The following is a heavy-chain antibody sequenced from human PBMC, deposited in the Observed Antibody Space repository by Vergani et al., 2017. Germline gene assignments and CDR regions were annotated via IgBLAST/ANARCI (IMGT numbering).Heavy chain of an antibody. CDR2: INPNSGGT. V-gene: IGHV1-2*02. Sequence: QVQLVQSGAEVKKPGASVKVSCKASVYIFTGYFIHWVRQAPGQGLEWMGWINPNSGGTNYAQKFQGRVTMTRDTSIGTAYMELSRLRSDDTAVFYCARSYCTSTSCFLLGDYWGQGTLVTVSS. CDR1: VYIFTGYF. J-gene: IGHJ4*02. CDR3: ARSYCTSTSCFLLGDY. D-gene: IGHD2-2*01.